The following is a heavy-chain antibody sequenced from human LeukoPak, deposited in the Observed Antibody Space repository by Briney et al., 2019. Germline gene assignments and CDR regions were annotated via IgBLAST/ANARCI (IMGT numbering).Heavy chain of an antibody. CDR2: ISTGSSYK. D-gene: IGHD5-18*01. Sequence: PGGSLRLSCAASGFTFSSYSMNWVRQAPGKGLEWVASISTGSSYKYYEHLVMGRFTISRDNAEDSLYLQMNSLRAEDTAVYFCARDKGGYNYEYYFDSWGQGALVTVSS. V-gene: IGHV3-21*01. J-gene: IGHJ4*02. CDR3: ARDKGGYNYEYYFDS. CDR1: GFTFSSYS.